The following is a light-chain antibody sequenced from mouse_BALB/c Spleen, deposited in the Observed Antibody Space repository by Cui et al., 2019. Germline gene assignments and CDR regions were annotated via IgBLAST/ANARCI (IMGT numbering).Light chain of an antibody. CDR1: VNIHNY. J-gene: IGKJ1*01. CDR2: NAK. CDR3: QHFWSTPWT. V-gene: IGKV12-41*01. Sequence: DIQMTLSPASLFASVGETVTISRPASVNIHNYLAWYQQKQGKSPQLLVYNAKTLADGVPSRFSGSGSGTQYSLKINSLQPEDFGSYYCQHFWSTPWTFGGGTKLEIK.